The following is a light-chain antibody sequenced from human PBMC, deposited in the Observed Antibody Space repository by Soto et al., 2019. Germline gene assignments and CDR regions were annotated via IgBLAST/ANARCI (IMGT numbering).Light chain of an antibody. CDR3: QHRRNWPLT. J-gene: IGKJ2*01. CDR1: QSVSSD. Sequence: EIVLTQSPATLSLSPGERATLSCRASQSVSSDLAWYQQKPGQAPRLLIYDASNRATGIPARFSGSGSGTDFTLTISSPEPEDFAVYYCQHRRNWPLTFGQGTKLEIK. CDR2: DAS. V-gene: IGKV3-11*01.